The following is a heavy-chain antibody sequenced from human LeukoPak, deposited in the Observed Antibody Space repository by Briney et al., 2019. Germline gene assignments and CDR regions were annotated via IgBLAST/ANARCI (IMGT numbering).Heavy chain of an antibody. CDR1: GFTVSSNY. D-gene: IGHD4-17*01. CDR2: IYSGGST. V-gene: IGHV3-53*01. J-gene: IGHJ4*02. Sequence: GGSLRLSCAASGFTVSSNYMSWVRQAPGKGLEWVSGIYSGGSTYYSDSVKGRFTISRDNSKNTLYLQMNSLRAEDTAVYYCARGRGYDYGDYEAFDYWGQGTLVTVSS. CDR3: ARGRGYDYGDYEAFDY.